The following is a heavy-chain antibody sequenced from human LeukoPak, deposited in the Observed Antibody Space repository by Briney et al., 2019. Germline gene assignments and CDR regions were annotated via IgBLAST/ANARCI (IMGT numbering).Heavy chain of an antibody. V-gene: IGHV1-69*13. D-gene: IGHD3-22*01. J-gene: IGHJ4*02. Sequence: ASVKVSCKASGGTFSSYAISWVRQAPGQGLEWMGGIIPIFGTANYAQKFQGRVTITADESTSTAYMELSSLRSEDTAVYYCARDGWAGDSSGYYNLWGQGTLVTVSS. CDR2: IIPIFGTA. CDR3: ARDGWAGDSSGYYNL. CDR1: GGTFSSYA.